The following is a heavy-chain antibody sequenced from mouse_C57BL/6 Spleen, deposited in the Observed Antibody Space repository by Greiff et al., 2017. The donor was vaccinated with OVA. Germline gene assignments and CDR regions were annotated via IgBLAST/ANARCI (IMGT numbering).Heavy chain of an antibody. J-gene: IGHJ4*01. CDR3: ARDYFYAMDY. V-gene: IGHV5-16*01. CDR1: GFTFSDYY. CDR2: INYDGSST. D-gene: IGHD1-1*01. Sequence: DVHLVESEGGLVQPGSSMKLSCTASGFTFSDYYMAWVRQVPEKGLEWVANINYDGSSTYYLDSLKSRFIISRDNAKNILYLQMSSLKSEDTATYYCARDYFYAMDYWGQGTSVTVSS.